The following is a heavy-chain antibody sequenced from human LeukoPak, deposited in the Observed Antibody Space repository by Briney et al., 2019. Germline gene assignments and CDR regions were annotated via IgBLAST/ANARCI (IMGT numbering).Heavy chain of an antibody. D-gene: IGHD3-10*01. Sequence: GGSLRLSCAASGFTFSSYAMSWVRQAPGKGLEWVSAISGSGGSTYYADSVKGRFTISRDNSKNTLYLQMNSLRAEDTAVYYCAKTQYGSGSGTNDAFDIWGQGTMVTVSS. CDR3: AKTQYGSGSGTNDAFDI. CDR2: ISGSGGST. V-gene: IGHV3-23*01. J-gene: IGHJ3*02. CDR1: GFTFSSYA.